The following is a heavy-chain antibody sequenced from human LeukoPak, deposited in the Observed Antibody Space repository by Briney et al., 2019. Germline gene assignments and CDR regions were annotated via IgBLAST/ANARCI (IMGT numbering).Heavy chain of an antibody. D-gene: IGHD3-10*01. CDR1: GITFSTSA. V-gene: IGHV3-23*01. CDR2: ISGSGGST. Sequence: GGSLRLSCAASGITFSTSAMSWVRQAPGKGLEWVSAISGSGGSTYYADSVKGRFTISRDNSKSTLHLQMNSLRVDDTAVYYFAKLLRGPFVPFYDYWAREPWSPSPQ. J-gene: IGHJ4*02. CDR3: AKLLRGPFVPFYDY.